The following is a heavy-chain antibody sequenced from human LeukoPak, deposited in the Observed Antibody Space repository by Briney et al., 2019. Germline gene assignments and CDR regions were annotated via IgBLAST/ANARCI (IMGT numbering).Heavy chain of an antibody. D-gene: IGHD4-17*01. CDR1: GGSISSSSYY. V-gene: IGHV4-39*07. Sequence: SETLSLTCTVSGGSISSSSYYWGWIRQPPGKGLEWIGSIYYSGSTYYNPSLKSRVTISVGTSKNQFSLKLSSVTAADTAVYYCARDTVIWRYFDYWGQGTLVTVSS. CDR3: ARDTVIWRYFDY. CDR2: IYYSGST. J-gene: IGHJ4*02.